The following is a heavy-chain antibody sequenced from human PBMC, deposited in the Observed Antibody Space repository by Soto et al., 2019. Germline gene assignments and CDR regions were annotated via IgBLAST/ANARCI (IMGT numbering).Heavy chain of an antibody. CDR1: VFTFSNYG. D-gene: IGHD6-6*01. CDR2: ISSSRSTT. Sequence: VGSLRLSCVSSVFTFSNYGMNCVRHSPGKGLEWVSYISSSRSTTYYADSVKGRFTISRDNARNSLYLQMNSLRDEDTAVYYCTRDVLIYSNSFESLGQGTLVIVS. V-gene: IGHV3-48*02. J-gene: IGHJ4*02. CDR3: TRDVLIYSNSFES.